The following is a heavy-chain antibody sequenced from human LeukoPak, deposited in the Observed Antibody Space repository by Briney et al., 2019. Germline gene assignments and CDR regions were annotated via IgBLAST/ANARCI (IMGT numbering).Heavy chain of an antibody. V-gene: IGHV3-49*03. Sequence: GGSLRLSCTASGFTFGDYAMSWFRQAPGKGLEWVGFIRSRAYGGTTEYAASVKGRFTISRDDSKSIAYLQMNSLKTEDTAVYYCTRPYGDYAYYYYYYMDVWGKGTTVTVSS. CDR2: IRSRAYGGTT. CDR1: GFTFGDYA. J-gene: IGHJ6*03. D-gene: IGHD4-17*01. CDR3: TRPYGDYAYYYYYYMDV.